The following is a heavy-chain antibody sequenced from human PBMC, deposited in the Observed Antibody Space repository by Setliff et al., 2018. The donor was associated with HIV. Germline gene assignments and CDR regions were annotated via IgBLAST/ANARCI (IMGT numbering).Heavy chain of an antibody. CDR1: RFTFSSYS. V-gene: IGHV3-33*03. Sequence: GGSLRLSCAASRFTFSSYSMHWVRQAPGKGLEWVAGIRYDGTTDVYADSVKGRFTISRDNAKNSLYLQMNSLRAEDTAVYYCATENSGSYCFDYWGQGTLVTVPQ. D-gene: IGHD1-26*01. J-gene: IGHJ4*02. CDR2: IRYDGTTD. CDR3: ATENSGSYCFDY.